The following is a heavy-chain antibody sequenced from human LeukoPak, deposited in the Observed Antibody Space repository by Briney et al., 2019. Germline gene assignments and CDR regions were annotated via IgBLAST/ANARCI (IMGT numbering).Heavy chain of an antibody. CDR3: ARGYCSGGSCYSYYYYNYMDV. Sequence: SETLSLTCAVSGGSISSSNWWSWVRQPPGKGLEWIGEIYHSGSTNYNPSLKSRVTISVDTSKNQFSLKLSSVTAADTAVYYCARGYCSGGSCYSYYYYNYMDVWGKGTTVTVSS. D-gene: IGHD2-15*01. J-gene: IGHJ6*03. V-gene: IGHV4-4*02. CDR1: GGSISSSNW. CDR2: IYHSGST.